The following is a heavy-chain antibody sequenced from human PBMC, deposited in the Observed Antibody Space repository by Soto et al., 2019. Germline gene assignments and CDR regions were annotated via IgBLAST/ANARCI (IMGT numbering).Heavy chain of an antibody. J-gene: IGHJ4*02. Sequence: QVQLVQSGAEVKKPGASVKVSCKATGYTFTTYDINWVRQATGQGLEWMGWMNPNSGDTGYAQKFXXRVTMTRDTSISTAYMELSTLTSEDTAVYYCVRGLEWLRNYWGQGTLVTVSS. D-gene: IGHD5-12*01. V-gene: IGHV1-8*01. CDR3: VRGLEWLRNY. CDR1: GYTFTTYD. CDR2: MNPNSGDT.